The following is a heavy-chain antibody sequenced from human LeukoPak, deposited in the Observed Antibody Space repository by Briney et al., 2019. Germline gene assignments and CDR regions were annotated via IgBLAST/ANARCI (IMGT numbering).Heavy chain of an antibody. CDR2: ISAYNGNT. J-gene: IGHJ6*03. V-gene: IGHV1-18*01. CDR1: GYTFTIYG. D-gene: IGHD5-12*01. Sequence: ASVKVSCKASGYTFTIYGISWVRQALGQGLEWMAWISAYNGNTNYAQKLQSRVTMTTDTSTSTAYMALRSLRPDDTAVYYCARGVGVATPYYYYMDVWGKGTTVTVSS. CDR3: ARGVGVATPYYYYMDV.